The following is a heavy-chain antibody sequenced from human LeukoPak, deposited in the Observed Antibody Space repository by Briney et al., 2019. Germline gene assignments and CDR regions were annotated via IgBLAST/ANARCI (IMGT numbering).Heavy chain of an antibody. CDR2: INPNSGGT. V-gene: IGHV1-2*02. J-gene: IGHJ4*02. Sequence: ASVKVSCKASGYTFTSYDINWVRQAPGQGLEWMGWINPNSGGTNYAQKFQGRVTMTRDTSISTAYMELSRLRSDDTAVYYCARAGAYYDILTGYLDPYYFDYWGQGTLVTVSS. CDR3: ARAGAYYDILTGYLDPYYFDY. D-gene: IGHD3-9*01. CDR1: GYTFTSYD.